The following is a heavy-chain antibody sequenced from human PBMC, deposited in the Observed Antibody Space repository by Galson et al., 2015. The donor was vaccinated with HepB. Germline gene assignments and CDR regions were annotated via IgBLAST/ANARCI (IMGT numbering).Heavy chain of an antibody. CDR3: AREAYYYDSSGSDAPGHYYYYGMDV. D-gene: IGHD3-22*01. J-gene: IGHJ6*02. CDR2: IWYDGSNK. CDR1: GFTFSCYG. Sequence: ALRLSCATSGFTFSCYGMHWVRQAPGKGLEWLAVIWYDGSNKNYADSVKGRFTISRDNSKNTLYLQMDSLRAEDTAVYYCAREAYYYDSSGSDAPGHYYYYGMDVWGQGTTVTVSS. V-gene: IGHV3-33*01.